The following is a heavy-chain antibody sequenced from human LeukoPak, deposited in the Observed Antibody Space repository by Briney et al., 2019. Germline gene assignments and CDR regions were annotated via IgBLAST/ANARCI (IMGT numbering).Heavy chain of an antibody. CDR2: ISYDGSNK. CDR3: ASGGYSYGNPDEYFQH. V-gene: IGHV3-30*03. Sequence: GGSLRLSCAASGFTFSSYGMHWVRQAPGKGLEWVAVISYDGSNKYYADSVKGRFTISRDNSENTLYLQMNSLRAEDTAVYYCASGGYSYGNPDEYFQHWGQGTLVTVSS. CDR1: GFTFSSYG. J-gene: IGHJ1*01. D-gene: IGHD5-18*01.